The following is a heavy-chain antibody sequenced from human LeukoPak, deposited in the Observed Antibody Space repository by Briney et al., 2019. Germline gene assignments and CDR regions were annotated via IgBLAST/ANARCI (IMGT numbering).Heavy chain of an antibody. J-gene: IGHJ4*02. D-gene: IGHD3-22*01. CDR2: IKQDGSEK. CDR3: ARETSITMIVVVITTAGYFDY. V-gene: IGHV3-7*01. CDR1: GFTFSSYW. Sequence: GGSLRLSCAASGFTFSSYWMSWVRQAPGKGLEWVANIKQDGSEKYYVDSVKGRFTIPRDNAKNSLYLQMNGLRAEDTAVYYCARETSITMIVVVITTAGYFDYWGQGTLVTVSS.